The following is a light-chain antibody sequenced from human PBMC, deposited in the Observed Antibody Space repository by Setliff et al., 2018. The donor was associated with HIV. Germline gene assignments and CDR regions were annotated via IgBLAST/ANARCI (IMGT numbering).Light chain of an antibody. CDR2: EVR. V-gene: IGLV2-14*01. CDR3: SSYAITNTLP. J-gene: IGLJ1*01. Sequence: QSALTQPASVSGSPGQSITISCTGTSSDVGGYNYVSWYQQHPGKAPKLIIYEVRNRPSGVSNRFSDSKSGNTASLTISGLQAEDEGDYYCSSYAITNTLPFGTGTKVTVL. CDR1: SSDVGGYNY.